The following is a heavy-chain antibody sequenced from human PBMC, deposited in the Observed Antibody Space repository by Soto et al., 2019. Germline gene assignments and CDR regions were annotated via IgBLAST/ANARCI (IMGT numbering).Heavy chain of an antibody. CDR3: AKGGIAAINWFDP. Sequence: GSLRLSCAASGFTFSSYAMSWFRQSPGKGPEWVSAISGSGGSTYYADSVKGRFTISRDNSKNTLYLQMNSLRAEDTAVYYCAKGGIAAINWFDPWGQGTLVTVSS. V-gene: IGHV3-23*01. CDR1: GFTFSSYA. J-gene: IGHJ5*02. D-gene: IGHD6-13*01. CDR2: ISGSGGST.